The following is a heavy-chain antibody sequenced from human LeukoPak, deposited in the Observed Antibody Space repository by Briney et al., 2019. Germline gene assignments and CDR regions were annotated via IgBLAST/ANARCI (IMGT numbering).Heavy chain of an antibody. CDR3: AKDSYASGSYSFQVEY. J-gene: IGHJ4*02. CDR1: GFTFSSYG. D-gene: IGHD3-10*01. Sequence: EGSLRLSCAASGFTFSSYGMHWVRQAPGKGLEWVAVISYDGGNKYYADSVKGRFTISRDNSKNTLYLQMNSLRAEDTAVYYCAKDSYASGSYSFQVEYWGRGTLVTVSS. V-gene: IGHV3-30*18. CDR2: ISYDGGNK.